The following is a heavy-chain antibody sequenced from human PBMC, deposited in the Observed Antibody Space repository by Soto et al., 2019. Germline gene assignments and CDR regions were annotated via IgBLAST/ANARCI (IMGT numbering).Heavy chain of an antibody. J-gene: IGHJ6*02. D-gene: IGHD2-21*01. CDR2: ISSSGSTI. V-gene: IGHV3-48*03. CDR1: GFTFNSYE. Sequence: EVQLVESGGGLVQPGGSLRLFCAASGFTFNSYEMNWVRQAPGKGLEWVSYISSSGSTIYYADSVKGRFTISRDNDKNSLYLQMNSLRAEDTAVYYCARAVIPDSYYYGMDVWGQGTTVTVSS. CDR3: ARAVIPDSYYYGMDV.